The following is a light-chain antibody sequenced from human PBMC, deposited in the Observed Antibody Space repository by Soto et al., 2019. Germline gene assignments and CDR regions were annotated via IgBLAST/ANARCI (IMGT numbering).Light chain of an antibody. V-gene: IGKV1-9*01. J-gene: IGKJ5*01. CDR3: QQRHCSPTP. Sequence: DIQLTQPPSFLSASVGDRVTITCRASQGISNYLAWYHQKPGKAPKLLIHTASTLQSGVPPRFSGSGSGTEFTLTISSLQPEDFATYYCQQRHCSPTPFGPGPR. CDR1: QGISNY. CDR2: TAS.